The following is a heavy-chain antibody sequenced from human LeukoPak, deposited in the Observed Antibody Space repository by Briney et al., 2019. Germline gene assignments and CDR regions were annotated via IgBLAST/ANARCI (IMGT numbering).Heavy chain of an antibody. J-gene: IGHJ6*02. CDR2: INHSGST. CDR1: GGSFSGYY. Sequence: NTSETLSLTCAVYGGSFSGYYWSWIRQPPGKGLEWIGEINHSGSTNYNPSLKSRVTISVDTSKNQFSLKLSSVTAADTAVYYCARDILAVAGPLTSYYYYGMDVWGQGTTVTVSS. CDR3: ARDILAVAGPLTSYYYYGMDV. D-gene: IGHD6-19*01. V-gene: IGHV4-34*01.